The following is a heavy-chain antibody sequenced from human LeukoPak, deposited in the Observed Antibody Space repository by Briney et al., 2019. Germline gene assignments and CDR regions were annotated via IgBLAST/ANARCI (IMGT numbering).Heavy chain of an antibody. CDR1: GYSISSGYY. CDR2: IYHSGST. J-gene: IGHJ4*02. Sequence: KPSETLSLTCAVSGYSISSGYYWGWIRQPPGKGLEWIGSIYHSGSTYYNPSLKSRVTISVDTSKNQFSLKLSSVTAADTAVYHSESGIRYFDWPTQYYFDYWGQGTLVTVSS. CDR3: ESGIRYFDWPTQYYFDY. V-gene: IGHV4-38-2*01. D-gene: IGHD3-9*01.